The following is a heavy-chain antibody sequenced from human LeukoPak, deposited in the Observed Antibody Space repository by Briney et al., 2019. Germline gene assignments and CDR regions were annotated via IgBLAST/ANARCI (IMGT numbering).Heavy chain of an antibody. CDR2: ISNDGSAT. CDR1: GFTLSTYW. D-gene: IGHD3/OR15-3a*01. CDR3: ARGGLDHAFDL. J-gene: IGHJ3*01. Sequence: GGSLRLSCAASGFTLSTYWMYWVRQGPGKGLEYVSRISNDGSATTYADSVKGRFSISRDNAKSTVYLQMNSLRPEDTAMFYCARGGLDHAFDLWGQGTMISVSS. V-gene: IGHV3-74*01.